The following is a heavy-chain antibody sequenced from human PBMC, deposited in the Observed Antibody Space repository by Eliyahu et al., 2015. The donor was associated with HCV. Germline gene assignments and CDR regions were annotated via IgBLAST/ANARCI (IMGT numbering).Heavy chain of an antibody. CDR1: GYTFTSYA. V-gene: IGHV1-3*01. CDR2: INAGNGNT. D-gene: IGHD3-3*01. Sequence: EVKKPGASVKVSCKASGYTFTSYAMHWVRQAPGQRLEWMGXINAGNGNTKXSQKFQGRVTITRDTPASTAYMEXSSLRSEDTAVYYCARGGDVLRFLEWLPNQYYFDYWGQGTLVTVSS. CDR3: ARGGDVLRFLEWLPNQYYFDY. J-gene: IGHJ4*02.